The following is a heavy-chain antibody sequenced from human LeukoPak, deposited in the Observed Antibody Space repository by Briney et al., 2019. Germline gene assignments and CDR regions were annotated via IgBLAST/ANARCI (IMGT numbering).Heavy chain of an antibody. CDR1: GFTFGDYA. CDR3: TRVWAARFDY. Sequence: GGSLRLSCTASGFTFGDYAMSWVRQAPGKGLEWVGFIRSKAYGGTTEYAASVKGRFTISRDDSKSIAYLQMNSLITEDTAVYYCTRVWAARFDYWGQGTLVTVSS. CDR2: IRSKAYGGTT. J-gene: IGHJ4*02. V-gene: IGHV3-49*04. D-gene: IGHD6-6*01.